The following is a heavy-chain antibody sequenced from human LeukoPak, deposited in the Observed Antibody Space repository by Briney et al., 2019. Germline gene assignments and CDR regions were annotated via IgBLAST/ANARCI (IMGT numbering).Heavy chain of an antibody. CDR2: ISYDGSNK. Sequence: GALRLSCAASGFTFSSYGMHWVRQAPGKGLEWVAVISYDGSNKYYADSVKGRFTISRDNSKNTLYLQMNSLRAEDTAVYYCARGGEVVYDYWGQGTLVTVSS. D-gene: IGHD5/OR15-5a*01. CDR3: ARGGEVVYDY. V-gene: IGHV3-30*03. J-gene: IGHJ4*02. CDR1: GFTFSSYG.